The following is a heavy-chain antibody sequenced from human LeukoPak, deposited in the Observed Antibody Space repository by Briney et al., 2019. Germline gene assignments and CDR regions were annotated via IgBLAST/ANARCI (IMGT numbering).Heavy chain of an antibody. Sequence: SETLSLTCTVSGGFISSYYWSWIRQPPGKGLEWIGYIYYSGSTSYNPSLKSRVTMSADTSKNQFSLRLSSVTAAPTPVYYCAERGAYSGTEFDWYYDLWGRGPRLTVSS. D-gene: IGHD1-26*01. CDR2: IYYSGST. CDR1: GGFISSYY. J-gene: IGHJ2*01. V-gene: IGHV4-59*08. CDR3: AERGAYSGTEFDWYYDL.